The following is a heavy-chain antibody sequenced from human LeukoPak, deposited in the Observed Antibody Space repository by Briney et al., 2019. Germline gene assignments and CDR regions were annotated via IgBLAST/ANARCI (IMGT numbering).Heavy chain of an antibody. Sequence: GGSLRLSCAASGFTFSGYSMNWVRQAPGKGLEWVSSISSSSNYIYYAYSVKGRFTISRDNAKNSLYLQMNSLRAEDTAVYYCARDEKRTYGMDVWGQGTTVTVSS. CDR1: GFTFSGYS. V-gene: IGHV3-21*01. CDR3: ARDEKRTYGMDV. CDR2: ISSSSNYI. J-gene: IGHJ6*02.